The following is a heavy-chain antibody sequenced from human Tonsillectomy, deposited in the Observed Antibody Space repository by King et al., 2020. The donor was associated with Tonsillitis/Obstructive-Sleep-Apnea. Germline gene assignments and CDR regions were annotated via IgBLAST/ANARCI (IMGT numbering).Heavy chain of an antibody. J-gene: IGHJ5*02. CDR1: GFSLSTSGMC. V-gene: IGHV2-70*11. CDR3: ARTPNYYDSSGYRSDWFDP. Sequence: TLQESGPALVKPTQTLTLTCTFSGFSLSTSGMCVSWIRQPPGKALEWLARIDWDDDKYYSTSLKTRLTISKDTSKNQVVLTMTNMDPVDTATYYCARTPNYYDSSGYRSDWFDPWGQGTLVTVSS. CDR2: IDWDDDK. D-gene: IGHD3-22*01.